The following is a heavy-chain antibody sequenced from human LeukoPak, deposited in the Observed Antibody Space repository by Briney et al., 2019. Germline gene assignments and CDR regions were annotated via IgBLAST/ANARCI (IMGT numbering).Heavy chain of an antibody. CDR2: INPNSGGT. CDR1: GYTFTSYG. Sequence: ASVKVSCKASGYTFTSYGISWVRQAPGQGLEWMGWINPNSGGTYYAQKFQGRVTMTRDTSISAACMEVSSLTSDDTGVYYCARPRDGYNYEAFDIWGQGTMVTVSS. D-gene: IGHD5-24*01. V-gene: IGHV1-2*02. CDR3: ARPRDGYNYEAFDI. J-gene: IGHJ3*02.